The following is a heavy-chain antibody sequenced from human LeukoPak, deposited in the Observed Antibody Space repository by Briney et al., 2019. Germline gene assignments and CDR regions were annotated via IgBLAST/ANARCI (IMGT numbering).Heavy chain of an antibody. J-gene: IGHJ4*02. CDR3: ARAGDHFEY. V-gene: IGHV4-38-2*02. D-gene: IGHD1-1*01. CDR1: GYSISSGYY. CDR2: IYHSGST. Sequence: SETLSLTCTVSGYSISSGYYWGWIRQPPGKGLEWIGSIYHSGSTYYNPSLKSRVTISVDTSKNQFSLKLSSVTAADTAVYYCARAGDHFEYWGQETLVTVSS.